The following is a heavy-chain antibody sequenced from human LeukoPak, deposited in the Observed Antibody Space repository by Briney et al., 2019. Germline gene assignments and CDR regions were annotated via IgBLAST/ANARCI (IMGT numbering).Heavy chain of an antibody. CDR1: GFTVSSNY. D-gene: IGHD6-13*01. CDR2: ISSSSSYI. CDR3: ASLYSSSFDY. V-gene: IGHV3-21*01. Sequence: PGGSLRLSCAASGFTVSSNYMSWVRQAPGKGLEWVSSISSSSSYIYYADSVKGRFTISRDNAKNSLYLQMNSLRAEDTAVYYCASLYSSSFDYWGQGTLVTVSS. J-gene: IGHJ4*02.